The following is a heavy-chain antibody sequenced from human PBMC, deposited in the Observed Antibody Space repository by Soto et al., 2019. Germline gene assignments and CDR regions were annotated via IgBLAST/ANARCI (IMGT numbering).Heavy chain of an antibody. D-gene: IGHD5-12*01. CDR3: ARAPRVEDIVATVYFDY. V-gene: IGHV4-31*03. Sequence: PSETLSLTCTVSGGSISSGGYYWSWIRQHPGKGLEWIGYIYYSGSTYYNPSLKSRVTISVDTSKNQFSLKLSSVTAADTAVYYCARAPRVEDIVATVYFDYWGQGTLVTVSS. CDR1: GGSISSGGYY. J-gene: IGHJ4*02. CDR2: IYYSGST.